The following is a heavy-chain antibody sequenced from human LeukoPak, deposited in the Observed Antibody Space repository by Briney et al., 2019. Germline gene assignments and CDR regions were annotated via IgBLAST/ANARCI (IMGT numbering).Heavy chain of an antibody. CDR1: GFTFSSYA. Sequence: GGSLRLSCAASGFTFSSYAMHWVRQAPGKGLEWVSSISSSSSYIYYADSVKGRFTISRDNSKNTLYLQMNSLRAEDTAVYYCAKDRIYYTDFVLFDYWGQGTLVTVSS. CDR2: ISSSSSYI. D-gene: IGHD1-26*01. J-gene: IGHJ4*02. CDR3: AKDRIYYTDFVLFDY. V-gene: IGHV3-21*01.